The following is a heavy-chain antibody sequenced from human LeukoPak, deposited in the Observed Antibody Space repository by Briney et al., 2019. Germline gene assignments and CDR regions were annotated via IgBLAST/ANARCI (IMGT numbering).Heavy chain of an antibody. CDR2: MNYDGSST. CDR3: ARVAVPGTYDY. Sequence: GGSLRLSCAASGLTLSKYWMHWVRQAPGKGLVWVSRMNYDGSSTSYADSVKGRFTISRDNAKNTLFLQMNSLRVEDTAVYYCARVAVPGTYDYWGQGTLATVSS. J-gene: IGHJ4*02. V-gene: IGHV3-74*01. CDR1: GLTLSKYW. D-gene: IGHD6-19*01.